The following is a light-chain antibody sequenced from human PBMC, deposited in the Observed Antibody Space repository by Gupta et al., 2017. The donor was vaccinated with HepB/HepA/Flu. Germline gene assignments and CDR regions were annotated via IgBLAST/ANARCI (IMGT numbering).Light chain of an antibody. J-gene: IGKJ2*04. Sequence: DIVMTQSPDSLAVSLGERATINCKSSQSVLYSSNNKNYLAWYQQKPGQPPKLLIYWASTRESGVPDRFSGSGSGTDFTLTISSLQAEDVAVYYCQQYYRTPCSGGQGTKLEIK. CDR1: QSVLYSSNNKNY. CDR2: WAS. CDR3: QQYYRTPCS. V-gene: IGKV4-1*01.